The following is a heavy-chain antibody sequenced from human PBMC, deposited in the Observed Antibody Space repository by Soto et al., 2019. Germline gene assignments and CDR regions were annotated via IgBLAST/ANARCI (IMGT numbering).Heavy chain of an antibody. D-gene: IGHD3-10*01. J-gene: IGHJ6*02. V-gene: IGHV3-30*03. CDR3: ARVDGVRGVITIGYYYYGMDV. Sequence: QVQLVESGGGVVQPGRSLRLSCAASGFTFSDYALHWVRQAPGKGLEWVAVISHDGSNEYYVDSVKGRFTISRDNSKNTVYLQMTSLRPEDTAVYYCARVDGVRGVITIGYYYYGMDVWGQGTTVPVSS. CDR1: GFTFSDYA. CDR2: ISHDGSNE.